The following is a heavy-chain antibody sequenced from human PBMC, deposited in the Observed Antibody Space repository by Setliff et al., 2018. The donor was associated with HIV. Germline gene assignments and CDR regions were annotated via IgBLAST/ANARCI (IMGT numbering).Heavy chain of an antibody. J-gene: IGHJ3*01. CDR1: TFLVTGYN. Sequence: ASVKVSCKALTFLVTGYNIHWVRLAPGHGPEWLGRINPNNGGTDYAQKFQGRVTMSLDTSTNTVYLELKGLTSDDTAVYYCAKPRIFDSFDVWAPGTVVTVSS. D-gene: IGHD2-15*01. CDR3: AKPRIFDSFDV. CDR2: INPNNGGT. V-gene: IGHV1-2*06.